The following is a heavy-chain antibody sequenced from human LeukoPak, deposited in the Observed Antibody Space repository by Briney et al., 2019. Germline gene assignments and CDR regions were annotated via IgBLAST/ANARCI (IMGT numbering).Heavy chain of an antibody. CDR2: IKQDGSEK. CDR1: GFTFSSYW. Sequence: PGGSLRLSCAASGFTFSSYWMTWVRQAPGKGLEWVANIKQDGSEKYYVDSVQGRFTISRDNAKNSLFLQMNSLRVEDTAVYYCASDTYYSGPGTHSVHYWGQGTLVTVSS. CDR3: ASDTYYSGPGTHSVHY. J-gene: IGHJ4*02. D-gene: IGHD3-10*01. V-gene: IGHV3-7*01.